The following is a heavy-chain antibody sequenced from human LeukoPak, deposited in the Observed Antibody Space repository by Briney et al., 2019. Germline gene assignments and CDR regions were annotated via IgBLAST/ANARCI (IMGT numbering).Heavy chain of an antibody. CDR1: GFTFDDYG. V-gene: IGHV3-20*04. D-gene: IGHD2-2*01. Sequence: GGSLRLSCAASGFTFDDYGMSWVRQAPGKGLEWVSGIKWNGGSTGYADSVKGRFTISRDNAKNSLYLQMNSLRAEDTALYYCARQQYQLPHYYYYMDVWGKGTTVTVSS. CDR3: ARQQYQLPHYYYYMDV. CDR2: IKWNGGST. J-gene: IGHJ6*03.